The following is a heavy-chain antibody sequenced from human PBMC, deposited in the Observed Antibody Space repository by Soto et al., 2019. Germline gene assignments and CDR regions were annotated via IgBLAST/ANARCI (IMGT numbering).Heavy chain of an antibody. Sequence: EVQLVESGGGLVQPGRSLRLSCSASGCTFDNCAMHWVRQSPGKGLEWVSGISWDSTTVGYADSVKGRFTISRDGAKNSLYLQMNSLRREDTALYYCVQGRYPTMATPLDHWGQGTLVTVSS. CDR3: VQGRYPTMATPLDH. CDR1: GCTFDNCA. J-gene: IGHJ5*02. CDR2: ISWDSTTV. D-gene: IGHD1-1*01. V-gene: IGHV3-9*01.